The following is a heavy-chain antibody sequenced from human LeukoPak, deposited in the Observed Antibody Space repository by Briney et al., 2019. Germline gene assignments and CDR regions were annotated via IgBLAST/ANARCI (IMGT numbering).Heavy chain of an antibody. Sequence: GASLRLSCAASGFTFSSYAMSWVRQAPGKGLEWASGISGSGDYTYYADSVKGRFAISRDNSKNTLSLQMSSLRAEDTAVYYCAKELYNWNYVRWFDPWGQGTLVTVSS. CDR2: ISGSGDYT. J-gene: IGHJ5*02. CDR1: GFTFSSYA. CDR3: AKELYNWNYVRWFDP. D-gene: IGHD1-7*01. V-gene: IGHV3-23*01.